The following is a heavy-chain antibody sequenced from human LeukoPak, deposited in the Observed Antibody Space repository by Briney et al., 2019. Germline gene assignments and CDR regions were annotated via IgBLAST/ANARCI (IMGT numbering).Heavy chain of an antibody. CDR3: AGGYSYGFFEY. CDR1: GASISSSNW. D-gene: IGHD5-18*01. V-gene: IGHV4-4*02. J-gene: IGHJ4*02. CDR2: IHHSGST. Sequence: SETLSLTCTVSGASISSSNWWSWVRQPPGKGLEWIGEIHHSGSTNYNPSLKSRVTTAVDRAKNQFSLKMSSLTAADTVVYYCAGGYSYGFFEYWGQGTLVTVSS.